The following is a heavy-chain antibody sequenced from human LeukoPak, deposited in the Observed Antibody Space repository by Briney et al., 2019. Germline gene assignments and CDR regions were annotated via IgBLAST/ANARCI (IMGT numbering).Heavy chain of an antibody. V-gene: IGHV3-23*01. D-gene: IGHD2-2*02. CDR1: GFTFSSYA. Sequence: PGGSLRLSCAASGFTFSSYAMSWVRQAPGKGLEWVSAISGSGGSTYYADSVKGRFTISRDNSKNTLYLQMNSLRAEDTAVYYCAKDRGREDIVVVPAAIRYYFDYWGQGTLVTVSS. CDR2: ISGSGGST. CDR3: AKDRGREDIVVVPAAIRYYFDY. J-gene: IGHJ4*02.